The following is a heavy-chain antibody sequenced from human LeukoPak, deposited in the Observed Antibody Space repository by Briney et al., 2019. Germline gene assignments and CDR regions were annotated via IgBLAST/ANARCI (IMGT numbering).Heavy chain of an antibody. CDR1: GITFDDYA. Sequence: PGRSLRLSCAASGITFDDYAMHWVRQVPGKGLEWVSGISWNSGSIEYADSVKGRFTISRDNAKNSLYLQMNSLRVDDTALYYCAKNKYSSSPGSPYFDHWGQGTLVTVSS. D-gene: IGHD6-13*01. J-gene: IGHJ4*02. CDR3: AKNKYSSSPGSPYFDH. V-gene: IGHV3-9*01. CDR2: ISWNSGSI.